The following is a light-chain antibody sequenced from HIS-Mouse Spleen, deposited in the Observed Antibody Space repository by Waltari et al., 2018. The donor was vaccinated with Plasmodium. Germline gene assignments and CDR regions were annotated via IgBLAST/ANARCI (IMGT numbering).Light chain of an antibody. CDR3: YSAADNNRV. Sequence: SYELTQPSSVSVSPGQTARITCSGDVLAKKYARWVQQKPGQAPVLVISKESERPSGLPERFSGSSSGTTVTLTISGAQVEDEADYYCYSAADNNRVFGGGTKLTVL. CDR1: VLAKKY. CDR2: KES. J-gene: IGLJ3*02. V-gene: IGLV3-27*01.